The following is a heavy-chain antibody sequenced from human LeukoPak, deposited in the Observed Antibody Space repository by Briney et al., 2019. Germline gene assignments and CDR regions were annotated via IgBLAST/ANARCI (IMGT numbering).Heavy chain of an antibody. Sequence: SETLSLTCAVYGGSFSGYYWNWIRQPPGKGLEWIGEINHSGSTNYNPSLKSRVTISVDTSKNQFSLKLSSVTAADTAVYYCASHIVVVPAAFSAFGDPNWFDPWGQGTLVTVSS. CDR3: ASHIVVVPAAFSAFGDPNWFDP. D-gene: IGHD2-2*01. CDR1: GGSFSGYY. CDR2: INHSGST. J-gene: IGHJ5*02. V-gene: IGHV4-34*01.